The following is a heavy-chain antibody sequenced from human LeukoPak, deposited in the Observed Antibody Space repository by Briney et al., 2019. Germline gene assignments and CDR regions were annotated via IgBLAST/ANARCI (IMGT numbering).Heavy chain of an antibody. D-gene: IGHD6-19*01. V-gene: IGHV5-51*01. J-gene: IGHJ4*02. CDR3: ARLGGYSSGWYVQY. CDR1: GYSFSTYW. CDR2: IYPGNSDT. Sequence: GESLEISCQGFGYSFSTYWIAWVRQMPGTSLEWMGVIYPGNSDTRYSPSFQGHVTISADKSITTAYLQWSSLKASDTAKYYCARLGGYSSGWYVQYWGQGTLVTASS.